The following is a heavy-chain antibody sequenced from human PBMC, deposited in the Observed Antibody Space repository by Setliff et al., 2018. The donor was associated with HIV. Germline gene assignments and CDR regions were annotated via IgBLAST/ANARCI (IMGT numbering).Heavy chain of an antibody. Sequence: PSETLSLTCTVSGGPISTYYWSWIRQPPGKGLEWIGPIYFTGSSDNNPSLKSRVTLSVDTSKHQFSLKLSSVTAADTAVYYCARVQMAYAAFDVWGQGTMVTVSS. J-gene: IGHJ3*01. CDR1: GGPISTYY. CDR2: IYFTGSS. V-gene: IGHV4-59*01. D-gene: IGHD4-17*01. CDR3: ARVQMAYAAFDV.